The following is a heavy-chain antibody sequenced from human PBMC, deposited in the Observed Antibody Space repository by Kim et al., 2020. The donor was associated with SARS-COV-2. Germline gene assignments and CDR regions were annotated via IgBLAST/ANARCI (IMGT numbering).Heavy chain of an antibody. J-gene: IGHJ4*02. D-gene: IGHD1-26*01. Sequence: YPDSVKGRFTISRDNAKYSLYLQMTSLRAEATAVYYFARDPIVGATSTDYWGQGTLVTVSS. CDR3: ARDPIVGATSTDY. V-gene: IGHV3-11*06.